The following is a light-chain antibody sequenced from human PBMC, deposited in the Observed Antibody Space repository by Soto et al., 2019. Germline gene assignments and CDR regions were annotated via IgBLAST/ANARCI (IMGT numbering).Light chain of an antibody. CDR2: SNN. J-gene: IGLJ2*01. CDR1: YSNFGAGYD. CDR3: QSFDSFLSASI. Sequence: QSVLTQPPSVSGAPWQRVTISCTGTYSNFGAGYDVHWYQQFPGAAPKLLIYSNNNRPSGVPDRFSGSKSGTSASLAITGLQAEDEADYYCQSFDSFLSASIFGGGTKLTVL. V-gene: IGLV1-40*01.